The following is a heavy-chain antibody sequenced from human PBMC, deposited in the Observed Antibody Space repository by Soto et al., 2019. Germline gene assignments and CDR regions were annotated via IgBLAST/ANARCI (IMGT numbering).Heavy chain of an antibody. Sequence: EVQLLESGGGLVQPGGSLRLSCAASGFTFSSYAMSWVRQAPGKGLEWVSAISGSGGSTHYADSVKGRFTISRDNSKNTLYLQMNSLRAEDTAVYYCYSSSLYYFDYWGQGPLVTVSS. V-gene: IGHV3-23*01. D-gene: IGHD6-13*01. CDR1: GFTFSSYA. CDR2: ISGSGGST. J-gene: IGHJ4*02. CDR3: YSSSLYYFDY.